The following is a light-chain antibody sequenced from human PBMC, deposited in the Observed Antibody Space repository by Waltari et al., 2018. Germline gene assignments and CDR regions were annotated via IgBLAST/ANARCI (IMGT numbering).Light chain of an antibody. J-gene: IGKJ1*01. V-gene: IGKV3-15*01. CDR3: QQYNNWPPWT. CDR2: GAS. Sequence: EIVMTQSPATLSVSPGERATRSCRASQSVRNNLVWYQQKPGQAPRLLLYGASTQVTGIPARFSGSGSGTEFTLPISSLQSEDFAVYYCQQYNNWPPWTFGQGTKVEIK. CDR1: QSVRNN.